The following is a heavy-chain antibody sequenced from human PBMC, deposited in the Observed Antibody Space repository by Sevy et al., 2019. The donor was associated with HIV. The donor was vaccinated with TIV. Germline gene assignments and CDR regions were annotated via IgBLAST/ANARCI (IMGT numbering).Heavy chain of an antibody. CDR3: TKNTAAAGVGGFDY. CDR2: IWYDGTDK. Sequence: GGSLRLSCTASTFTFSDYGMHWVRQAPGKGLDWVAFIWYDGTDKYYADSVEGRFTISRDNSENKLFLQMNSLRPEDTAVYYCTKNTAAAGVGGFDYWGRGTMVTVSS. V-gene: IGHV3-30*02. D-gene: IGHD6-13*01. J-gene: IGHJ4*02. CDR1: TFTFSDYG.